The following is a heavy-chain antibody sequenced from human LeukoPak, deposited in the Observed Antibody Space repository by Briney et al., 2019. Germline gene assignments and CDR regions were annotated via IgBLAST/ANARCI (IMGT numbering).Heavy chain of an antibody. D-gene: IGHD3-3*01. J-gene: IGHJ3*01. CDR3: ALEPIALSI. V-gene: IGHV1-2*02. Sequence: GASVKVSCKASGYTFTSYAMNWVRQAPGQGLEWMGWINPNTGGTEYAQKFQGRVTMTRDTSISTAYMELSRLRSDDTAVYYCALEPIALSIWGQGTMVTVSS. CDR1: GYTFTSYA. CDR2: INPNTGGT.